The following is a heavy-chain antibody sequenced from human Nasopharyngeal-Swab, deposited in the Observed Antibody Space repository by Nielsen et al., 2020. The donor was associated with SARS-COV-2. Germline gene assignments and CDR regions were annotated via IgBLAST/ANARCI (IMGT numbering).Heavy chain of an antibody. CDR3: TSGRDGYKNQIDY. J-gene: IGHJ4*02. CDR2: IRSKAYGGTT. Sequence: QAAGQRLEWVGFIRSKAYGGTTEYAASVKGRFTISRDDSKSIAYLQMNSLKTEDTAVYYCTSGRDGYKNQIDYWGQGTLVTVSS. V-gene: IGHV3-49*02. D-gene: IGHD5-24*01.